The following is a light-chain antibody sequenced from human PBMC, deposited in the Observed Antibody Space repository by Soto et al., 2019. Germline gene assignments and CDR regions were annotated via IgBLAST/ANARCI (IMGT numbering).Light chain of an antibody. Sequence: EIVLTQSPGTLSLSPGERATLSCRASQSVSSSYLAWYQQKPGQAPRLLIYGASSRATGIPDRFSGSGSGTDFTLSISRLEPEDFAVYYCQQYGSSPWTFGQGTKE. CDR2: GAS. CDR1: QSVSSSY. J-gene: IGKJ1*01. V-gene: IGKV3-20*01. CDR3: QQYGSSPWT.